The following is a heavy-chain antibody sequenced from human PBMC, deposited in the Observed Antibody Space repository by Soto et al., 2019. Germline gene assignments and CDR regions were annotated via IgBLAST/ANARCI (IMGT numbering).Heavy chain of an antibody. CDR1: GGSISGYY. V-gene: IGHV4-34*01. J-gene: IGHJ4*02. D-gene: IGHD3-10*01. Sequence: SETLSLTCTVSGGSISGYYWSWIRQPPGKGLEWIGEINHSGSTNYNPSLKSRVTISVDTSKNQFSLKLSSVTAADTAVYYCARDHPGSSHFDYWGLGTLVTVSS. CDR3: ARDHPGSSHFDY. CDR2: INHSGST.